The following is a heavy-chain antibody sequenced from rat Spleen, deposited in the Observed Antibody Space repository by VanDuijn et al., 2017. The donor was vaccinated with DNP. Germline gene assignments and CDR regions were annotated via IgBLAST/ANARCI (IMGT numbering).Heavy chain of an antibody. J-gene: IGHJ4*01. CDR3: TTHYNNYVVGALDA. CDR2: INSGGST. D-gene: IGHD1-10*01. V-gene: IGHV3-3*01. Sequence: EVQLQESGPGLVKPSQSLSLTCSVTGYSITSSYRWNWIRKFPGNKLEWMGYINSGGSTDYNPSLKSRISITRDTSRNQFFLQLDSVTTEDTATYYCTTHYNNYVVGALDAWGQGTSVTVSS. CDR1: GYSITSSYR.